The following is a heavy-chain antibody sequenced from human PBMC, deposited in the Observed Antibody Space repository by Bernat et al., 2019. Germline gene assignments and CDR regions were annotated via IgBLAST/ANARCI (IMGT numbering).Heavy chain of an antibody. CDR3: ARGRPGAIVVVPAAMIPWFDR. J-gene: IGHJ5*02. Sequence: QVQLQESGPGLVKPSETLSLTCTVSGGSISSYYWSWIRQPPGKGLEWIGYIYYSGSTNYNPSLKSRVTISVDTSKNQFSLKLSSVTAADTAMYYCARGRPGAIVVVPAAMIPWFDRWGQGTLVTVSS. CDR1: GGSISSYY. D-gene: IGHD2-2*01. CDR2: IYYSGST. V-gene: IGHV4-59*01.